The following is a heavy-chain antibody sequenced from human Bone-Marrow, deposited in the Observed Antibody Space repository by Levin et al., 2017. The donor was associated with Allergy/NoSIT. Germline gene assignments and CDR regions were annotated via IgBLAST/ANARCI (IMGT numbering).Heavy chain of an antibody. J-gene: IGHJ4*02. V-gene: IGHV3-48*02. CDR3: ARDPARGYYDSSGYSGDH. CDR1: GFSFWHYT. Sequence: RGESLKISCAASGFSFWHYTMNWVRQAPGKGLEWVSCISSSGDSTYYADSVKGRFTISRDNAKNSLYLQLNRLRDEDTALYYCARDPARGYYDSSGYSGDHWGQGTLVTVSS. D-gene: IGHD3-22*01. CDR2: ISSSGDST.